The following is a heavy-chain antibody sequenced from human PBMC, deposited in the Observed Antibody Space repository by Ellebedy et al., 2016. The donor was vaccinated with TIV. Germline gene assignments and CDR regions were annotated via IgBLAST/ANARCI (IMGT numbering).Heavy chain of an antibody. Sequence: GGSLRLXXAASGFTFSSYSMNWVRQAPGKGLEWVSGISGRGGSTYYADSVKGRFTISRDNSKNTLYLQMNSLRAEDTAVYYCATSSTSPFDYWGQGTLVTVSS. CDR1: GFTFSSYS. D-gene: IGHD3-3*02. V-gene: IGHV3-23*01. CDR3: ATSSTSPFDY. J-gene: IGHJ4*02. CDR2: ISGRGGST.